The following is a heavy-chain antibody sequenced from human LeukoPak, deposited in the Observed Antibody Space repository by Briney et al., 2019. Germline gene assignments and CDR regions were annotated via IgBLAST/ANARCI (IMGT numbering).Heavy chain of an antibody. D-gene: IGHD5-18*01. Sequence: SETLSLTCTVSGGSISSGSYYWSWIRQPAGKGLEWIGRIYTSGSTNYNPSLKSRVTISVDTSKNQFSLKLSSVTAADTAVYYCVRDSYGSDYWGQGTLVTVSS. CDR3: VRDSYGSDY. CDR1: GGSISSGSYY. CDR2: IYTSGST. V-gene: IGHV4-61*02. J-gene: IGHJ4*02.